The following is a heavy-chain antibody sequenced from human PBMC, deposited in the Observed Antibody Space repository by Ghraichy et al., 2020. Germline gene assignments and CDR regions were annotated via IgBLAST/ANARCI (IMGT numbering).Heavy chain of an antibody. CDR2: INTNTGNP. J-gene: IGHJ3*02. V-gene: IGHV7-4-1*02. Sequence: ASVKVSCKASGYTFTTYAMNWVRQAPGQGLEWMGWINTNTGNPTYAQGFTGRFVFSLDTSVSTAYLQISSLKAEDTAVYYCARAYSSSWNDAFEMWGKGTMVMVSS. CDR1: GYTFTTYA. D-gene: IGHD6-13*01. CDR3: ARAYSSSWNDAFEM.